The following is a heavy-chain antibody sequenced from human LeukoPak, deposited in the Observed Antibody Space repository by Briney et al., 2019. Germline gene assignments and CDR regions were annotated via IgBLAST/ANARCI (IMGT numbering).Heavy chain of an antibody. CDR2: IIPIFGTA. CDR3: ASGWGYGAFDI. D-gene: IGHD3-16*01. CDR1: GGTFSSYA. V-gene: IGHV1-69*06. J-gene: IGHJ3*02. Sequence: GSSLKLSCKASGGTFSSYAISWVRQAPGQGLEWMGGIIPIFGTANYAQKFQGRVTITADKSTSTAYMELSSLRSEDTAVYYCASGWGYGAFDIWGQGTMVTVSS.